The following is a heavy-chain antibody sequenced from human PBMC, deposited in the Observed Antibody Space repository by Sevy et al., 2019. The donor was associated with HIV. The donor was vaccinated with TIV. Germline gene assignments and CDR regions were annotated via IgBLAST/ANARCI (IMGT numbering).Heavy chain of an antibody. D-gene: IGHD2-21*01. CDR2: ITSKIDGETT. J-gene: IGHJ4*02. CDR1: GFTFNNAW. Sequence: GGSLRLSCAVSGFTFNNAWMNWVRQAPGTGLQWVGLITSKIDGETTDYAAPVKGRFTISRDDSKNTLFLQMNSLKVEDTAVYYCATAPGCCDSAPFDYWGPGTLVTVSS. CDR3: ATAPGCCDSAPFDY. V-gene: IGHV3-15*01.